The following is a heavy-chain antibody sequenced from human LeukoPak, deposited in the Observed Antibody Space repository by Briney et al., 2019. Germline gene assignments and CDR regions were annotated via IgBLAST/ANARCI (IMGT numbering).Heavy chain of an antibody. V-gene: IGHV1-69*04. Sequence: ASVKVSCKASGGTFGSYAISWVRQAPGQGLEWMGRIIPILGIANYAQKFQGRVTITADKSTSTAYMELSSLRSEDTAVYYCARGRECSVSSCYWTFDYWGQGTLVTVSS. D-gene: IGHD2-2*01. CDR1: GGTFGSYA. J-gene: IGHJ4*02. CDR2: IIPILGIA. CDR3: ARGRECSVSSCYWTFDY.